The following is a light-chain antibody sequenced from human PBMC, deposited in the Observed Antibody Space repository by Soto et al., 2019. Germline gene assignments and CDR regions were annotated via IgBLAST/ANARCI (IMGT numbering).Light chain of an antibody. CDR1: SSDVGSYYL. CDR3: SSYAHGVF. CDR2: EGS. V-gene: IGLV2-23*01. Sequence: QSALTQPASVSGSAGQSITISCTTTSSDVGSYYLVSWYRQDPGKAPKLIIYEGSKRPSGISNRFSGSRSGNTASLTISGLQAEDEADYYCSSYAHGVFFGGGTKLTVL. J-gene: IGLJ2*01.